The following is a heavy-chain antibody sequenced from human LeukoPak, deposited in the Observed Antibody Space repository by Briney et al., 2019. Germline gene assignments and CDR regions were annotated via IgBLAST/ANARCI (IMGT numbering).Heavy chain of an antibody. J-gene: IGHJ6*02. CDR2: ISYDGSNK. D-gene: IGHD4-17*01. CDR3: AKGRSHWTVTPNHGGMDV. V-gene: IGHV3-30*18. Sequence: GGSLRLSCVASGFTFSSYGMHWVRQAPGKGLEWVAVISYDGSNKYYADSVKGRFTISRDNSKNTLYLQMNSLRAEDTAVYYCAKGRSHWTVTPNHGGMDVWGQGTTVTVSS. CDR1: GFTFSSYG.